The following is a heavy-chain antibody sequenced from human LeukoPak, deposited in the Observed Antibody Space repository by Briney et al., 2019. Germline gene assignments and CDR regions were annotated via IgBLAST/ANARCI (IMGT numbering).Heavy chain of an antibody. Sequence: GGSLRLSCAASGFTVSSNEMSWVRQAPGKGLEWVSVISGSGGSTYYADSVKGRFTISRDNSKNTLYLQMNSLRAEDTAVYYCARDLIAIVPAAMGSDYWGQGTLVTVSS. D-gene: IGHD2-2*01. CDR1: GFTVSSNE. CDR2: ISGSGGST. V-gene: IGHV3-23*01. CDR3: ARDLIAIVPAAMGSDY. J-gene: IGHJ4*02.